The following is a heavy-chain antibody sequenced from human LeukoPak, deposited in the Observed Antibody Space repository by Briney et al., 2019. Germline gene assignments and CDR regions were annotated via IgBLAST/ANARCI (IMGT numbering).Heavy chain of an antibody. CDR2: VWFDGSNK. D-gene: IGHD6-19*01. CDR1: GFTFSSYS. V-gene: IGHV3-33*08. J-gene: IGHJ4*02. Sequence: PGGSLRLSCAASGFTFSSYSMNWVRQAPGKGLEWVAVVWFDGSNKYYADSVKGRFTISRDNSKNTLFLQMNSLTAEDTAVYYCARDRGIAMSGTDYWGQGTLVTVSS. CDR3: ARDRGIAMSGTDY.